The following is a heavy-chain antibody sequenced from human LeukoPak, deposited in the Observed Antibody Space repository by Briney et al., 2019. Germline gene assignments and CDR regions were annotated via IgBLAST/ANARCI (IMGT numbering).Heavy chain of an antibody. V-gene: IGHV3-30*03. J-gene: IGHJ4*02. CDR1: GFTFSTYG. CDR2: ISYDGSTK. Sequence: GGSLRLSCTASGFTFSTYGMHWVRQAPGKGLEWVTLISYDGSTKYYSDSVKGRFTLSRDNSKNTLYLQMDSLTAEDTAVYYCTRKGSQWDFLVDYWGQGTRVTVSP. CDR3: TRKGSQWDFLVDY. D-gene: IGHD2/OR15-2a*01.